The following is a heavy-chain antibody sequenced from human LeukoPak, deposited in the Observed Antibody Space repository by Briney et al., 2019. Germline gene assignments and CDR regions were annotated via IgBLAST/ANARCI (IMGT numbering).Heavy chain of an antibody. CDR1: GGSFSGYY. Sequence: SETLSLTCAVYGGSFSGYYWSWIRQPPGKGLEWIGEINHSGSTNYNPSLKSRVTISVDTSKNQFSLKLSSVTAADTAVYYCARGKYCSSTSCYLWGNNWFDPWGQGTLVTVSS. CDR3: ARGKYCSSTSCYLWGNNWFDP. CDR2: INHSGST. D-gene: IGHD2-2*01. V-gene: IGHV4-34*01. J-gene: IGHJ5*02.